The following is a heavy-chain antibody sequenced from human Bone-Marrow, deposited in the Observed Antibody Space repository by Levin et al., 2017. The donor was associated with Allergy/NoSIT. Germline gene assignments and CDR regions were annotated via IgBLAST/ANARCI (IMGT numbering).Heavy chain of an antibody. J-gene: IGHJ1*01. D-gene: IGHD3-9*01. CDR3: AREIRYQYLQY. V-gene: IGHV4-61*09. CDR2: IYTSGTT. Sequence: SQTLSLTCTVSGGSISSPSYYWSWIRQPAGKGLEWIGHIYTSGTTEYNPSLKSRVTISQDTSKNQFSLKLTSVTVADTAVYYCAREIRYQYLQYWGQGSLVTVSS. CDR1: GGSISSPSYY.